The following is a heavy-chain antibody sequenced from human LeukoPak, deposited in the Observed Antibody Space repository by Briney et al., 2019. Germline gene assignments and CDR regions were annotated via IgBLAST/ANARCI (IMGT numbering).Heavy chain of an antibody. CDR2: ISGSGGST. V-gene: IGHV3-23*01. J-gene: IGHJ4*02. CDR1: EFSVGSNY. D-gene: IGHD2-15*01. Sequence: GGSLRLSCAASEFSVGSNYMTWVRQAPGKGLEWVSSISGSGGSTYYADSVKGRFTISRDNSKNTLYLQMHSLRAEDTAVYYCAKDQSDIVVVVAATLVEWGQGTLVTVSS. CDR3: AKDQSDIVVVVAATLVE.